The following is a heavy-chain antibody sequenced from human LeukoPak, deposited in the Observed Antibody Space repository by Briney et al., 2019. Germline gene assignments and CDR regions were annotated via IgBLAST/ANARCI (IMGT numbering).Heavy chain of an antibody. CDR1: GFTFSSYA. V-gene: IGHV3-30-3*01. Sequence: PGGSLRLSCAASGFTFSSYAMHWVRQAPGKGLEWVAVISYDGSNKYYADSVKGRFTISRDNSKNTLFLQMNSLRAEDAAVYYCAKDWGFLRYSSGWPYFDYWGQGTLVTVSS. D-gene: IGHD6-19*01. J-gene: IGHJ4*02. CDR2: ISYDGSNK. CDR3: AKDWGFLRYSSGWPYFDY.